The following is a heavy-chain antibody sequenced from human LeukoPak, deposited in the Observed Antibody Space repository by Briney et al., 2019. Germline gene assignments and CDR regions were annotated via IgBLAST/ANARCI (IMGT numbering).Heavy chain of an antibody. Sequence: GASVKVSCKASGYTFTSHGISWVRQAPGQGLEWMGWISAYNGNTNYAQKLQGRVTMTTDTSTSTAYMELRSLRSDDTAVYYCARDPGYSSSWEYYYYYGMDVWGQGTTVTVSS. V-gene: IGHV1-18*01. CDR2: ISAYNGNT. CDR1: GYTFTSHG. D-gene: IGHD6-13*01. J-gene: IGHJ6*02. CDR3: ARDPGYSSSWEYYYYYGMDV.